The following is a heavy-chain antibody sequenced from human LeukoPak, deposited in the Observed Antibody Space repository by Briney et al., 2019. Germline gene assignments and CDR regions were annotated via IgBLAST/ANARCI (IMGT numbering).Heavy chain of an antibody. CDR3: ARDQYSYGYGDWFDP. D-gene: IGHD5-18*01. V-gene: IGHV4-59*01. Sequence: PSETLSLTCTVSGGSISSYYWSWIRRPPGKGLEWIGYIYYSGSTNYNPSLKSRVTISVDTSKNQFSLKLSSVTAADTAVYYCARDQYSYGYGDWFDPWGQGTLVTVSS. J-gene: IGHJ5*02. CDR2: IYYSGST. CDR1: GGSISSYY.